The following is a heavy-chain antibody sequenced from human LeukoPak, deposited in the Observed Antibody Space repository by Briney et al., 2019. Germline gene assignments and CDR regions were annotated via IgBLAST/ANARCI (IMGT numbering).Heavy chain of an antibody. V-gene: IGHV1-69*05. CDR1: GGTFSSYA. D-gene: IGHD3-3*01. CDR2: IIPIFGTA. CDR3: AKLFWSGKATQIFDY. Sequence: SVKVSCKASGGTFSSYAISWVRQAPGQGLEWMGRIIPIFGTANYAQKFQGRVTITTDESTSTAYMELSSLRAEDTAVYYCAKLFWSGKATQIFDYWGQGTLVTVSS. J-gene: IGHJ4*02.